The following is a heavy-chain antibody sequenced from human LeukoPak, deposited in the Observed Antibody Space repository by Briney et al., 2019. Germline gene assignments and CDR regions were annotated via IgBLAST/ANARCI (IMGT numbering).Heavy chain of an antibody. CDR2: ISGSGGRT. CDR3: AKVGYCSSTSCYDI. V-gene: IGHV3-23*01. D-gene: IGHD2-2*01. Sequence: QPGGSLRLSCAASGFTFSSYWMSWVRQAAGKGLEWVSTISGSGGRTYSADSVKGRFTISRDNSKNTLSLQMNSLRAEDAAVYYCAKVGYCSSTSCYDIWGQGTMVTVSS. CDR1: GFTFSSYW. J-gene: IGHJ3*02.